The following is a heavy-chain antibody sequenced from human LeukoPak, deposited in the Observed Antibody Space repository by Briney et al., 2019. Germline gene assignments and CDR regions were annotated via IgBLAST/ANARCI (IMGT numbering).Heavy chain of an antibody. V-gene: IGHV1-69*06. CDR2: IIPIFGTA. Sequence: SVKVSCKASGYTFTGYYMHWVRQAPGQGLEWMGGIIPIFGTANYTQKFQGRVTITADKSTSTAYMELSSLRSEDTAVYYCARGGEMATINWFDPWGQGTLVTVSS. CDR3: ARGGEMATINWFDP. J-gene: IGHJ5*02. CDR1: GYTFTGYY. D-gene: IGHD5-24*01.